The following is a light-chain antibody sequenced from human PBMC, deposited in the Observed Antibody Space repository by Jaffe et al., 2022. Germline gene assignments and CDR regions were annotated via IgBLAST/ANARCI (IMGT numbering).Light chain of an antibody. CDR1: QDISNY. J-gene: IGKJ5*01. Sequence: DIQMTQSPSSLSASVGDRVTITCRASQDISNYLAWFQQKPGKAPKSLIYAASSLHSGVPSKFSGSGYGTDFTLTISSLQPEDFATYYCQHYKSYPLTFGQGTRLEIK. CDR2: AAS. CDR3: QHYKSYPLT. V-gene: IGKV1-16*02.